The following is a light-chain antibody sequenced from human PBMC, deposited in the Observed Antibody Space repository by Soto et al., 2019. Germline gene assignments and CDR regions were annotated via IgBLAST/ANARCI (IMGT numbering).Light chain of an antibody. Sequence: EIGLTQSPGTLSLSPGERATLSCRASQSVISSYLAWYQQIPGQPPRLLIYGASYRATGIPDRFRGSGSGTDFTLTITRLEPDDFAVYYCQQYGDSLCTFGQGTQVEMK. V-gene: IGKV3-20*01. J-gene: IGKJ1*01. CDR3: QQYGDSLCT. CDR1: QSVISSY. CDR2: GAS.